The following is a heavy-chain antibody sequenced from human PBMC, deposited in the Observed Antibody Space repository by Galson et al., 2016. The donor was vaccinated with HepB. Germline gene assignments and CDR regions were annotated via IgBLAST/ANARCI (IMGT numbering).Heavy chain of an antibody. D-gene: IGHD5-18*01. CDR3: AREGSRRGYSYGYYYYYMDV. Sequence: SETLSLTCTVSGGSISSYYWSWIRQPPGKGLDWIGYIYYSGSTNYNPSLKSRVTISVDTSKNQFSLKLSSVTAADTAVYYCAREGSRRGYSYGYYYYYMDVWGKGTTVTVSS. CDR2: IYYSGST. CDR1: GGSISSYY. J-gene: IGHJ6*03. V-gene: IGHV4-59*01.